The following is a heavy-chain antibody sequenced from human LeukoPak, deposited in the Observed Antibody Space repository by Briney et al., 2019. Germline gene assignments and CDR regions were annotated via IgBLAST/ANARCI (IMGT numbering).Heavy chain of an antibody. CDR2: ISGSGGST. CDR1: GFTFSSYA. V-gene: IGHV3-23*01. J-gene: IGHJ4*02. Sequence: PGGSLRLSCAASGFTFSSYATSWVRQAPGKGLEWVSAISGSGGSTYYADSVKGRFTISRDNSKNTLYLQMNSLRAEDTAVYYCAKIGDYEEYYFDYWGQGTLVTVSS. CDR3: AKIGDYEEYYFDY. D-gene: IGHD4-17*01.